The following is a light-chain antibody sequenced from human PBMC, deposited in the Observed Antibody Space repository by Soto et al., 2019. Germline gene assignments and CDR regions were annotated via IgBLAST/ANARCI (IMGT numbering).Light chain of an antibody. CDR2: END. CDR3: GTWDIRLNINWV. V-gene: IGLV1-51*02. Sequence: QSVLTQPPSVSAAPGQTVTISCSGSSSNIGNNYVSWYQHLPGTAPRLLLFENDKRPSGIPDRFSGSKSGTSATLAITGLQTGDEADYYCGTWDIRLNINWVFGGGTKLTVL. J-gene: IGLJ3*02. CDR1: SSNIGNNY.